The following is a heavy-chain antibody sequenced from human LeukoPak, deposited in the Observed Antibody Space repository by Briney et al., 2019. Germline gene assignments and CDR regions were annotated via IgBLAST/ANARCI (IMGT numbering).Heavy chain of an antibody. CDR2: MIPIVGIA. J-gene: IGHJ5*02. D-gene: IGHD3-9*01. CDR3: ARDPRDTLTGYYWTRRFDT. V-gene: IGHV1-69*04. Sequence: GASVTVSCKSSGCTCSNHAFCWVRQAPRQGLEWMGRMIPIVGIAKYAQKFQSKVPITADKTTSTAYMEMSSLSSEDTAVYYSARDPRDTLTGYYWTRRFDTWGQGTLVTVSS. CDR1: GCTCSNHA.